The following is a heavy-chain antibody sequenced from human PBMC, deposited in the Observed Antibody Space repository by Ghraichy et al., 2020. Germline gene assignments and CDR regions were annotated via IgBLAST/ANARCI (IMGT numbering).Heavy chain of an antibody. V-gene: IGHV1-69*08. D-gene: IGHD1-26*01. CDR1: ADTFTSYN. CDR2: IVPALGAA. CDR3: ARAGGPYLVGGSRLLEY. J-gene: IGHJ4*02. Sequence: SVKVSCRASADTFTSYNIHWVRQAPGQGLEWMGRIVPALGAADSAQKFQDRVTITADKSTSTAYMEINSLTSGDTAIYYCARAGGPYLVGGSRLLEYWGQGTLVTVSS.